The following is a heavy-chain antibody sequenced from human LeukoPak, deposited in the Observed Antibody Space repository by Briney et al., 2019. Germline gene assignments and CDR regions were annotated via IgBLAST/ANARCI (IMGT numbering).Heavy chain of an antibody. Sequence: GGSLRLSCAASGFTLRSYWMHWVRQAPGKGLEWVAVISYDGSNKYYADSVKGRFTISRDNSKNTLYLQMNSLRAEDTAVYYCAKDGRYCSSTSCYNRVGHWFDPWGQGTLVTVSS. CDR3: AKDGRYCSSTSCYNRVGHWFDP. CDR1: GFTLRSYW. D-gene: IGHD2-2*02. CDR2: ISYDGSNK. V-gene: IGHV3-30*18. J-gene: IGHJ5*02.